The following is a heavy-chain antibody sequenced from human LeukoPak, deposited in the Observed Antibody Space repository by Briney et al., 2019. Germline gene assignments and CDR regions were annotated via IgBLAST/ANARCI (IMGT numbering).Heavy chain of an antibody. Sequence: GGSLRLSCAASGFTFSRYSMNWVRQAPGKGLEWVSSISSSSSYIYYADSVKGRFTFSRDNAKNSLYLQMNSLRAEDTAVYYCARALYSSGWYGPAYWGQGTLVTVSS. D-gene: IGHD6-19*01. V-gene: IGHV3-21*01. CDR1: GFTFSRYS. CDR2: ISSSSSYI. CDR3: ARALYSSGWYGPAY. J-gene: IGHJ4*02.